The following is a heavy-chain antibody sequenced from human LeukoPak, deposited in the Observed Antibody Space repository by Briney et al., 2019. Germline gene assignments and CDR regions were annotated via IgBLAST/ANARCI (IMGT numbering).Heavy chain of an antibody. CDR3: ARVDTAMVIDY. D-gene: IGHD5-18*01. CDR2: IIPILGIA. V-gene: IGHV1-69*04. Sequence: SVKVSCKASGGTFISYAISWVRQAPGQGLEWMGRIIPILGIANYAQKFQGRVTITADKSTSTAYMELSSLRSEDTAVYYCARVDTAMVIDYWGQGTLVTVSS. J-gene: IGHJ4*02. CDR1: GGTFISYA.